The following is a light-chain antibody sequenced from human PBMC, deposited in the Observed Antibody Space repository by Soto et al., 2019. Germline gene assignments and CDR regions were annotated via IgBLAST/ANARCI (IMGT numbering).Light chain of an antibody. CDR1: SSDVGGYNY. V-gene: IGLV2-14*03. Sequence: QSALTQPASVSGSPGQSITISCTGTSSDVGGYNYVSWYQQHPGKAPKLMIHDVSNRPSGVSNRFSGSKSGNTASLTISGLQAEDEDDYYCSSYTSSSLHVFATGTKVTVL. J-gene: IGLJ1*01. CDR3: SSYTSSSLHV. CDR2: DVS.